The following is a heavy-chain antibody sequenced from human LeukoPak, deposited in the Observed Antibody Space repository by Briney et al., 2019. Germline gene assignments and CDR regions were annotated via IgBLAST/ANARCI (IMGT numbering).Heavy chain of an antibody. D-gene: IGHD2/OR15-2a*01. CDR3: ARQGVLLRNYFDS. CDR2: INPTSFTI. V-gene: IGHV3-48*02. J-gene: IGHJ4*02. Sequence: PGGSLRLSCAASQFTFSNYAMNWVRQAPGKGLEWVSYINPTSFTIYYADSVGGRFTISRDNPSNSLYLQMDSLTEDDTAVYFCARQGVLLRNYFDSWGQGTQVTVSS. CDR1: QFTFSNYA.